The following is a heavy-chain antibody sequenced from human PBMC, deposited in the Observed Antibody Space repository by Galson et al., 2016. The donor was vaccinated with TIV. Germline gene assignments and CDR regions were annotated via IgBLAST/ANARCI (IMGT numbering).Heavy chain of an antibody. J-gene: IGHJ4*02. CDR2: IDWDDDK. CDR3: ARTRSAAAGGLDF. Sequence: TLSLTCTVSGGSINSYYWTWIRQPPGKGLEWLARIDWDDDKYYSTSLKTRLTISKDTSKNKVVLMVTDVDPMDTATYFCARTRSAAAGGLDFWGQGTLVTVSS. CDR1: GGSINSYYW. V-gene: IGHV2-70*11. D-gene: IGHD6-13*01.